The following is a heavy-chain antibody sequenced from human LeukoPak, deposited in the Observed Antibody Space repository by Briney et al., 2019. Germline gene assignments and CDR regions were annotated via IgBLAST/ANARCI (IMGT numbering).Heavy chain of an antibody. CDR2: IWYDGSNK. J-gene: IGHJ4*02. Sequence: PGGSLRLSCAASGLTFSSYGMHWVRQAPGKGLEWVAVIWYDGSNKYYADSVKGRFTISRDNSKNTLYLQMNSLRAEDTAVYYCARDVGYSYGIDYWGQGTLVTVSS. CDR3: ARDVGYSYGIDY. CDR1: GLTFSSYG. D-gene: IGHD5-18*01. V-gene: IGHV3-33*01.